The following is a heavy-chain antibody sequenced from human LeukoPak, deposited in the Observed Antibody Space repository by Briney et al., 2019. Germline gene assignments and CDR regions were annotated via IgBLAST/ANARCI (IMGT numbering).Heavy chain of an antibody. CDR2: ISGSSDST. V-gene: IGHV3-23*01. CDR3: AKGGRGDIHKRDYFDS. CDR1: GLTFSSSA. Sequence: PGGSLRLSCTSSGLTFSSSAMSWDRQAQGRGLEWVSAISGSSDSTYHADSVKGRFTISRDTSTNTLYLQMNALRADDTAVYYCAKGGRGDIHKRDYFDSWGQGTLVTVSS. D-gene: IGHD2-15*01. J-gene: IGHJ4*02.